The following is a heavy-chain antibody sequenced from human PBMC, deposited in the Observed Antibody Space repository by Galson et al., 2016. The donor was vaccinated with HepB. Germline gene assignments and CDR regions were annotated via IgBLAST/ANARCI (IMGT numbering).Heavy chain of an antibody. J-gene: IGHJ4*02. D-gene: IGHD2-2*01. CDR1: GFTFSHTW. CDR3: ATRPQAQVEPLPSAMRCFDF. V-gene: IGHV3-23*01. Sequence: SLRLSCAASGFTFSHTWMSWVRQSPGKGLEWVSGISDSGGSTSYADSVEGRFTMSRDNSKNTLYLQMNSLRAEDTAFYYCATRPQAQVEPLPSAMRCFDFWGQGTLVTVSS. CDR2: ISDSGGST.